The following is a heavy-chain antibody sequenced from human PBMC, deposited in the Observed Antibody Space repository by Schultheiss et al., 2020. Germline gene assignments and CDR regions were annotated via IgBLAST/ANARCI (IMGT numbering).Heavy chain of an antibody. CDR3: ARSQAAGDYGMDV. J-gene: IGHJ6*02. CDR2: IWYDGSNK. D-gene: IGHD3-16*01. CDR1: GFTFSSYG. V-gene: IGHV3-33*01. Sequence: GGSLILSCAASGFTFSSYGMHWVRQAPGKGLGWVAVIWYDGSNKYYADSVKGRFTISRDNSKNTLYLQMNSLRAEDTAVYYCARSQAAGDYGMDVWGQGTTVTFSS.